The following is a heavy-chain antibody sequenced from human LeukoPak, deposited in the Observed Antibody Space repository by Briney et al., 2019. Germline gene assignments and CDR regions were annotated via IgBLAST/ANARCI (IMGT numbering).Heavy chain of an antibody. CDR2: INPNSGGT. V-gene: IGHV1-2*02. J-gene: IGHJ4*02. D-gene: IGHD6-19*01. CDR3: ARDGAAAIHRTSYSSGEWEFAY. Sequence: ASVKVSCKASGYTFTGYYMHWVRQAPGQGLEWMGWINPNSGGTNYAQKFQGRVTMTRDTSISTAYMELSRLRSDDTAMYYCARDGAAAIHRTSYSSGEWEFAYWGQGTLVTVSS. CDR1: GYTFTGYY.